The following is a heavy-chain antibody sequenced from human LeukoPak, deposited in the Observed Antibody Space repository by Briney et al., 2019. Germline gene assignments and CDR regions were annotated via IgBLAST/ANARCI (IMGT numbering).Heavy chain of an antibody. V-gene: IGHV4-39*07. Sequence: PSETLYLTCTVSGGSISRSNYYWGWIRQPPGKGLKWIGGIYYSGSTYYNPSLKSRVTMSVDTSKNQFSLNLSSVTAADTAVYYCASRVLWFGEPQNYFYYYYLDFWGKGTTVTISS. CDR1: GGSISRSNYY. J-gene: IGHJ6*03. CDR2: IYYSGST. CDR3: ASRVLWFGEPQNYFYYYYLDF. D-gene: IGHD3-10*01.